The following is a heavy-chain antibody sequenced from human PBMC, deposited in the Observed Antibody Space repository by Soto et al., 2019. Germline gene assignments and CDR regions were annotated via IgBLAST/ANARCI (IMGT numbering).Heavy chain of an antibody. CDR2: ISYDGSNK. D-gene: IGHD3-10*01. CDR3: VKARARLLWFGEPYDY. Sequence: GGSLRLSCAASGFTFSSYGMHWVRQAPGKGLEWVAVISYDGSNKYYADSVKGRFTISRDNSKNTLYLQMSSLRAEDTAVYYCVKARARLLWFGEPYDYWGQGPLVTVSS. V-gene: IGHV3-30*18. J-gene: IGHJ4*02. CDR1: GFTFSSYG.